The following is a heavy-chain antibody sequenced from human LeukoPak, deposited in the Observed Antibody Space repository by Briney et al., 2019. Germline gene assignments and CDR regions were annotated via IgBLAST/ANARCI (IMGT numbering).Heavy chain of an antibody. D-gene: IGHD6-13*01. CDR1: GYTFTGYY. V-gene: IGHV1-46*01. CDR3: ARGIAAAPDY. Sequence: APVKVSCKASGYTFTGYYIHWVRQAPGQGLEWMGIINPSGGSTSYAQKFQGRVTMTRDTSTSTVYMELSSLRSEDTAVYYCARGIAAAPDYWGQGTLVTVSS. J-gene: IGHJ4*02. CDR2: INPSGGST.